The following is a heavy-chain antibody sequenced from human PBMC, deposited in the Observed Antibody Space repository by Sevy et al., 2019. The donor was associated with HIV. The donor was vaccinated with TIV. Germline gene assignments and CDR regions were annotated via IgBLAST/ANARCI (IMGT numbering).Heavy chain of an antibody. Sequence: GGSLRLSCAASGFTFNIYSMNWVRQAPGKGLEWVSSISGSSSYIFYADSVKGRFTISRDNAKNSLYLQMNSLRAEDTAVYYCARGRGDPRADCFDYWGQGTLVTVPS. CDR1: GFTFNIYS. V-gene: IGHV3-21*01. D-gene: IGHD2-21*02. CDR2: ISGSSSYI. J-gene: IGHJ4*02. CDR3: ARGRGDPRADCFDY.